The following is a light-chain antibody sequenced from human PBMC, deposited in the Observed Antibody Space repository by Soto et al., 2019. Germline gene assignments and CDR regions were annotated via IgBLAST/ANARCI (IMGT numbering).Light chain of an antibody. CDR3: CSYTSSTTYV. CDR1: SSDVGSYNY. V-gene: IGLV2-14*01. J-gene: IGLJ1*01. CDR2: EVT. Sequence: QSALTQPASVSGSPEQSITISFAGTSSDVGSYNYVSWYQQHPGKAPKLMIYEVTNRPSGVSNRFSAFKSGNTASLTISGLQAEDEADYYCCSYTSSTTYVFGTGTKVTVL.